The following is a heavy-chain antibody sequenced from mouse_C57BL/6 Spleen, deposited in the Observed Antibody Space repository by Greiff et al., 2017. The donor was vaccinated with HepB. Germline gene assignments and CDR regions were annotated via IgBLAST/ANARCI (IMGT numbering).Heavy chain of an antibody. V-gene: IGHV5-6*01. CDR2: ISSGGSYT. J-gene: IGHJ2*01. D-gene: IGHD2-4*01. CDR3: ARQSYDYDRGFDY. CDR1: GFTFSRYG. Sequence: EVMLVESGGDLVKPGGSLKLSCAASGFTFSRYGMSWVRQTPDKRLEWVATISSGGSYTYYPDSVKGRFTISRDNAKNTLYLQMSSLKSEDTAMYYCARQSYDYDRGFDYWGQGTTLTVSS.